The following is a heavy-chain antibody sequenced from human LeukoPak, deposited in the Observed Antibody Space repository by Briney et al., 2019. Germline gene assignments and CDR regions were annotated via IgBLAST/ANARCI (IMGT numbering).Heavy chain of an antibody. Sequence: GGSLRPSCAASGFTFCSYSMSWGRQAPGEGVEWGSAISGSGGSTYYADSVKGRFTISRDNSKNTLYLQMNSLRAEDTAVYYCATFGDYYDSSGYSWGQGTLVTVSS. J-gene: IGHJ5*02. CDR1: GFTFCSYS. V-gene: IGHV3-23*01. D-gene: IGHD3-22*01. CDR2: ISGSGGST. CDR3: ATFGDYYDSSGYS.